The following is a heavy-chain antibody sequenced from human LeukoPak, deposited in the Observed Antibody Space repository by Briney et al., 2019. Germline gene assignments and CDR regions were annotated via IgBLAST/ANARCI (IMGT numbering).Heavy chain of an antibody. CDR2: INHSGST. J-gene: IGHJ4*02. CDR3: ARLGLTLYSSFDY. CDR1: GGSFSGYY. V-gene: IGHV4-34*01. D-gene: IGHD3-3*01. Sequence: RSETLSLTCAVYGGSFSGYYWSWIRQPPGKGLEWIGEINHSGSTNYNPSLKSRVTISVDTSKNQFSLKLSSVTAADTAVYYCARLGLTLYSSFDYWGQGTLVTVSS.